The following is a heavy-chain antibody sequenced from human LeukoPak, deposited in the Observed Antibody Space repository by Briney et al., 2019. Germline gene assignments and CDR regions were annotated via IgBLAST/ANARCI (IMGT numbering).Heavy chain of an antibody. CDR3: ASRDTATGLD. CDR2: INHSGST. CDR1: GGSFSGCY. D-gene: IGHD5-18*01. Sequence: TSETLSLTCAVYGGSFSGCYWSWIRQPPGKGLEWIGEINHSGSTNYNPSLKSRVTISVDTSKNQFSLKLNSVTAADTAVYYCASRDTATGLDWGQGTLVTVSS. J-gene: IGHJ4*02. V-gene: IGHV4-34*01.